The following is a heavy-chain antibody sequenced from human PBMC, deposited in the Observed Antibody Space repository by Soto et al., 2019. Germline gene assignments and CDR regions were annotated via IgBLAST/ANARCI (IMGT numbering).Heavy chain of an antibody. CDR3: ARAYDFWTNGVWFDP. V-gene: IGHV4-30-2*01. CDR1: GGSISSGGYS. Sequence: NPSETLSLTCAVSGGSISSGGYSWSWIRQPPGKGLEWIGYIYHNGSTYYNTSLKSRVNISVDRSKNQFSLKLSYVTAADTAVYYCARAYDFWTNGVWFDPWGQGTLVTVSS. J-gene: IGHJ5*02. CDR2: IYHNGST. D-gene: IGHD3-3*01.